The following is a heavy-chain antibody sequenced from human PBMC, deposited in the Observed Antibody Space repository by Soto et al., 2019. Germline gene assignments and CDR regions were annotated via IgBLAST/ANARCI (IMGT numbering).Heavy chain of an antibody. CDR3: ARDPYDYIWGSYRHDAFDI. CDR2: IIPILGIA. J-gene: IGHJ3*02. CDR1: GGTFSSYT. D-gene: IGHD3-16*02. Sequence: SVKVSCKAPGGTFSSYTISWVRQAPGQGLEWMGRIIPILGIANYAQKFQGRVTITADKSTSTAYMELSSLRSEDTAVYYCARDPYDYIWGSYRHDAFDIWGQGTMVTVSS. V-gene: IGHV1-69*04.